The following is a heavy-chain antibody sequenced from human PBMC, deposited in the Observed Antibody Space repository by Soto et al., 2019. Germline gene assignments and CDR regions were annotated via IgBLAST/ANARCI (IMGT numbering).Heavy chain of an antibody. CDR3: ARQPAGSSGHGGMDV. J-gene: IGHJ6*02. CDR2: IIPIFGTA. Sequence: SVKVSCKASGGTFSSYAISWVRQAPGQGLEWMGGIIPIFGTANYAQKFQGRVTITADESTSTAYMELSSLRSEDTAVYYCARQPAGSSGHGGMDVWGQGTTVTVSS. V-gene: IGHV1-69*13. CDR1: GGTFSSYA. D-gene: IGHD6-19*01.